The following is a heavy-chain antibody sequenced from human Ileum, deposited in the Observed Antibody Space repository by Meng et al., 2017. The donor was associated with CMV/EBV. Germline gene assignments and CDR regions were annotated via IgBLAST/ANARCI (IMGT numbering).Heavy chain of an antibody. CDR2: IYSSGGT. Sequence: QATLQELAQGLVNPYQTLSLTCTVVGGSINSGSHYWSWIRQPAGKGLEWIGRIYSSGGTNYNASLRSRVTISVDTSKNQFSLKLSSVAASDTAVYYCARVSSATSTNSFDIWGQGTMVTVSS. CDR3: ARVSSATSTNSFDI. J-gene: IGHJ3*02. D-gene: IGHD3-10*01. CDR1: GGSINSGSHY. V-gene: IGHV4-61*02.